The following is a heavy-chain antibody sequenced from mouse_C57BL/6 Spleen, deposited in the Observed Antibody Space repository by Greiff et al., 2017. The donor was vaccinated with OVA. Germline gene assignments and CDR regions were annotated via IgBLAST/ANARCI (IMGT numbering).Heavy chain of an antibody. CDR3: ARWDYERFAY. D-gene: IGHD2-4*01. CDR1: GYAFSSSW. V-gene: IGHV1-82*01. Sequence: VKLQESGPELVKPGASVKISCKASGYAFSSSWMNWVKQRPGKGLEWIGRIYPGDGDTNYNGKFKGKATLTADKSSSTAYMQLSSLTSEDSAVYFCARWDYERFAYWGQGTLVTFSA. CDR2: IYPGDGDT. J-gene: IGHJ3*01.